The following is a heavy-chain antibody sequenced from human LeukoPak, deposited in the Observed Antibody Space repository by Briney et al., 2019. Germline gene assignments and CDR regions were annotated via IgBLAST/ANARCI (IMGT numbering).Heavy chain of an antibody. CDR3: ARVRVVWDLDDAFDI. Sequence: GGSLRLPCAASGFTFDDYGMNWVRQAPGKGLEWVAGINWNGGSTSYADSLKGRFTISRDNAKNSLYLQMNGLRAEDTALYYCARVRVVWDLDDAFDIWGQGTMVTVSS. CDR2: INWNGGST. V-gene: IGHV3-20*04. J-gene: IGHJ3*02. CDR1: GFTFDDYG. D-gene: IGHD1-26*01.